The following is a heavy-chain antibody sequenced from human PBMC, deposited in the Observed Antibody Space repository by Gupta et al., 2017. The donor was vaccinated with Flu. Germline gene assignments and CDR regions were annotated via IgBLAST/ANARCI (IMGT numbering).Heavy chain of an antibody. Sequence: QVQLQESGPGLVKPSETPSLTCTVSGGSISSYYWSWIRQPAGTGLEWIGPIYTSGSPNYNPSLKSRVTMSVDTSKNQFSLKLSSVTAADTAVYYCARDSCVVDSSTSCYGGFTIFGVVIRNYYYYGMDVWGQGTTVTVSS. CDR1: GGSISSYY. CDR2: IYTSGSP. CDR3: ARDSCVVDSSTSCYGGFTIFGVVIRNYYYYGMDV. V-gene: IGHV4-4*07. D-gene: IGHD3-3*01. J-gene: IGHJ6*02.